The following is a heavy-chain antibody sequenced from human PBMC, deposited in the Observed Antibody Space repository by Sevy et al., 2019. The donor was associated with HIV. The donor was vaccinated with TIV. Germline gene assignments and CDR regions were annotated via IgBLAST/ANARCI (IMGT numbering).Heavy chain of an antibody. CDR1: GYTLNELS. V-gene: IGHV1-24*01. CDR3: ATAREYYYESSGYFDY. J-gene: IGHJ4*02. Sequence: ASVKVSCKVSGYTLNELSMHWVRPAPGKGLEWMGRFDPEDGETIYAQKFQGRVTMTEDTSTDSAYMELSSLRSEDTAVYYCATAREYYYESSGYFDYWGQGTLVTVSS. CDR2: FDPEDGET. D-gene: IGHD3-22*01.